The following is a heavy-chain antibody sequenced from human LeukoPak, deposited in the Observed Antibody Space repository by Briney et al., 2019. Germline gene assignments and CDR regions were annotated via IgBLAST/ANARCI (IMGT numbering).Heavy chain of an antibody. CDR2: INSDGTST. V-gene: IGHV3-74*01. J-gene: IGHJ4*02. CDR1: GFTFSSYW. CDR3: ARVEVRGVIRNLDY. D-gene: IGHD3-10*01. Sequence: GGSLRLSCAASGFTFSSYWMHWVRQTPGKGLVWVSRINSDGTSTSYADSVRGRFTISRDNTKNTLYLQMNSLRAEDTAVYYCARVEVRGVIRNLDYWGQGTLVTVSS.